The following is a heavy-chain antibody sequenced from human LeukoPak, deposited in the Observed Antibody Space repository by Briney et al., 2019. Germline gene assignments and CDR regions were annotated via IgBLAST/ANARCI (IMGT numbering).Heavy chain of an antibody. J-gene: IGHJ4*02. CDR3: ARTGYSSSWYENPGDY. CDR2: ISSDGTNK. D-gene: IGHD6-13*01. CDR1: GFTFSTYF. Sequence: GGSLRLSCAASGFTFSTYFMHWVRQAPGKGLEWVAVISSDGTNKYYTDSVKGRFTISRDNSKNTLYLQMGSLRAEDMAVYYCARTGYSSSWYENPGDYWGQGTLVTVSS. V-gene: IGHV3-30*14.